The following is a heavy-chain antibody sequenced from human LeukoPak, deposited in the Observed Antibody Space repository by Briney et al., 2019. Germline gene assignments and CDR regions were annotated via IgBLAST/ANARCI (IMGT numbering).Heavy chain of an antibody. Sequence: GGSLRLSCAASGFTFSSYGMHWVRQAPGKGLEWVAAISHDGSNKYNADSVKGRFTISRDNSKNTLYLQMNSLRAEDTTVYYCAKDGYDGSGAYIDYWGQGTLVIVSS. CDR2: ISHDGSNK. D-gene: IGHD3-22*01. J-gene: IGHJ4*02. CDR1: GFTFSSYG. V-gene: IGHV3-30*18. CDR3: AKDGYDGSGAYIDY.